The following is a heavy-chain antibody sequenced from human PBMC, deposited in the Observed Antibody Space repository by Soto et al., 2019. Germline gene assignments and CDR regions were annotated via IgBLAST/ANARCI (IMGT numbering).Heavy chain of an antibody. D-gene: IGHD2-8*01. CDR1: GFSLSTSGVG. CDR2: IYWNDDK. J-gene: IGHJ4*02. Sequence: SGPTLVKPTQTLTLTCTFSGFSLSTSGVGVGWIRQPPGKALEWLALIYWNDDKRYSPSLKSRLTITKDTSKNQVVLTMTNMDPVDTATYYCARLIVLMVYAEIGVFDYWGQGTLVTVSS. CDR3: ARLIVLMVYAEIGVFDY. V-gene: IGHV2-5*01.